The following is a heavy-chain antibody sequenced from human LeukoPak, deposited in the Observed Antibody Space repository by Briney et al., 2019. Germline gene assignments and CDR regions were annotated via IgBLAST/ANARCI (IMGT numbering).Heavy chain of an antibody. CDR2: INPKSGSP. CDR3: ARDDSSLTKVTAYDY. J-gene: IGHJ4*02. V-gene: IGHV1-2*02. D-gene: IGHD2-21*02. CDR1: GYTFTGYY. Sequence: ASVKVSCKASGYTFTGYYIHWVRHAPGQGLEWMGWINPKSGSPNYAQRFQGRISMTRDTSISTVYLEVTSLRSDDTAVYYCARDDSSLTKVTAYDYWGQGTLVIVSS.